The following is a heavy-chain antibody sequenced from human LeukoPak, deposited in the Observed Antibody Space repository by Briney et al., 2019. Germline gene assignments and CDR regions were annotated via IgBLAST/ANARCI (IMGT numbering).Heavy chain of an antibody. CDR1: GYTFTGYY. V-gene: IGHV1-2*02. Sequence: ASVKVSCKASGYTFTGYYMHWVRQAPGQGLEWMGWINPNSGGTNYAQKFQGRVTMTRDTSISTAYMELSRLRTDDTAMYYCARDPGGAVATPADDWGQGTLVTVSS. J-gene: IGHJ4*02. CDR2: INPNSGGT. D-gene: IGHD5-12*01. CDR3: ARDPGGAVATPADD.